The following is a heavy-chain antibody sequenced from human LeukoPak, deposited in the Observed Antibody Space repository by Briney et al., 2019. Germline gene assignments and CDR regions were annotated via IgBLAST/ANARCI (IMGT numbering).Heavy chain of an antibody. CDR3: ARDGDSSGYYAAFDI. Sequence: AGGSLRLSCAASGFTFSSYAMSWVRQAPGKGLEWVSGISGSGGSTYHADSVKGRFTISRDKSKNTLYLQMNSLRAEDTAVYYCARDGDSSGYYAAFDIWGQGTMVTVSS. CDR1: GFTFSSYA. J-gene: IGHJ3*02. D-gene: IGHD3-22*01. V-gene: IGHV3-23*01. CDR2: ISGSGGST.